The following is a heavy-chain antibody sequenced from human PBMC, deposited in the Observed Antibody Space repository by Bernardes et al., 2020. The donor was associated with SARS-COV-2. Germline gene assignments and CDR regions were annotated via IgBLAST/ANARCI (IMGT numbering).Heavy chain of an antibody. J-gene: IGHJ4*02. V-gene: IGHV4-59*11. CDR1: GGSISSHY. CDR3: ARAMRRWLQLSPYYFDY. Sequence: SETLSLTCTVSGGSISSHYWSWIRQPPGKGLEWIGYIYYSGSTNYNPSLKSRVTISVDTSKNPFSLKLSSVTAADTAVYYCARAMRRWLQLSPYYFDYWGQGTLVTVSS. D-gene: IGHD5-12*01. CDR2: IYYSGST.